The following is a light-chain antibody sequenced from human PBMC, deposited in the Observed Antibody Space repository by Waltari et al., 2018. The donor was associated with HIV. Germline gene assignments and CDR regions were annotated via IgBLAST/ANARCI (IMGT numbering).Light chain of an antibody. CDR3: AAWDDSLNGMV. J-gene: IGLJ2*01. Sequence: QSVLTQPPSTSGTPGQRVTISFSGSSSNIGSNAVYWYQQRPGTAPRLLIYSNYQRPSGVPDRFSGSKSGTSASLAISGLQSEDEADYYCAAWDDSLNGMVFGGGAKLTVL. CDR2: SNY. V-gene: IGLV1-44*01. CDR1: SSNIGSNA.